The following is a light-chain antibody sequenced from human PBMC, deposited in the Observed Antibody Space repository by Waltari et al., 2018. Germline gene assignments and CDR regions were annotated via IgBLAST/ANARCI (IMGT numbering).Light chain of an antibody. Sequence: QSALTQPPSASGSPGQSITISCPGISTDVEGYDPVFWYQQHPGKAPKLLIYEVTKRPSGVPDRFSGLQAEDEADYYCSSYAGGSSLMFGGGTKLTVL. V-gene: IGLV2-8*01. CDR3: SSYAGGSSLM. CDR2: EVT. J-gene: IGLJ3*02. CDR1: STDVEGYDP.